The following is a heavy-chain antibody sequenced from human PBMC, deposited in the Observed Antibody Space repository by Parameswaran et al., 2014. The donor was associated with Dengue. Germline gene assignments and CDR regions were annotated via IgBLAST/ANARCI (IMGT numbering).Heavy chain of an antibody. D-gene: IGHD4-17*01. V-gene: IGHV1-46*03. J-gene: IGHJ4*02. CDR3: ARGSMGWYDDYGTNLDY. CDR2: IKPSGGST. Sequence: WVRQAPGQGLEWMGIIKPSGGSTSYAQKFQGRVAMTTDTSTNTLYMELSSLRSEDTAVYYCARGSMGWYDDYGTNLDYWGQGTLVTVSS.